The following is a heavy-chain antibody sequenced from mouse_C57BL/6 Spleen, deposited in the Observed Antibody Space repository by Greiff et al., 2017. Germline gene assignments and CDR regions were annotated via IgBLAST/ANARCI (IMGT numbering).Heavy chain of an antibody. CDR1: GYTFTDYY. CDR3: ARSSYDALYFAMDY. CDR2: IFPGSGST. V-gene: IGHV1-75*01. Sequence: VQRVESGPELVKPGASVKISCKASGYTFTDYYINWVKQRPGQGLEWIGWIFPGSGSTYYNEKFKGKATLTVDKSYGTAYMLLSSLTSEDSAVYCCARSSYDALYFAMDYWGQGTSVTFSS. J-gene: IGHJ4*01. D-gene: IGHD2-3*01.